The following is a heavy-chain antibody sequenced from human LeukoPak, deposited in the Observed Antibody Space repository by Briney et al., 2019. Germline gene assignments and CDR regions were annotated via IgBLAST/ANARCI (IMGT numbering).Heavy chain of an antibody. CDR3: AKGPNGSANNYLDA. Sequence: GRSLRLSCAASGFSFSSYAMHWVRQAPAKGLEWVAFMSYDGTKEHKADTVKGRFTISIDNSMNTLYLQINSLGPEDTAVYYCAKGPNGSANNYLDAWGQGTLVTVSS. V-gene: IGHV3-30*18. J-gene: IGHJ4*02. CDR1: GFSFSSYA. D-gene: IGHD2-8*01. CDR2: MSYDGTKE.